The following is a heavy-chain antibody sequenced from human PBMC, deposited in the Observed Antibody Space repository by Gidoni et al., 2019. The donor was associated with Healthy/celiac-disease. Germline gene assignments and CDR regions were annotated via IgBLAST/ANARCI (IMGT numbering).Heavy chain of an antibody. CDR2: INHSGST. CDR3: ARVKSPVRFLEWLPPFDY. CDR1: GGSFSGYY. V-gene: IGHV4-34*01. J-gene: IGHJ4*02. D-gene: IGHD3-3*01. Sequence: QVQLQQWGAGLSKPSETLSLTCAVYGGSFSGYYWSWIRQPPGKGLEWIGEINHSGSTNYNPSLKSRVTISVDTSKNQFSLKLSSVTAADTAVYYCARVKSPVRFLEWLPPFDYWGQGTLVTVSS.